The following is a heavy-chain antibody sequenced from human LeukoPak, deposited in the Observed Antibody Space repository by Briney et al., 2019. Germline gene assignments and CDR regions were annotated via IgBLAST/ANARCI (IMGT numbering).Heavy chain of an antibody. D-gene: IGHD4-23*01. CDR1: GFIFSNYW. V-gene: IGHV3-74*01. CDR2: VATDGAGP. J-gene: IGHJ5*02. CDR3: ARDLGPYGGNPGGS. Sequence: QPGGSLRLSCAASGFIFSNYWMHCVRHSPGKGRVWVSRVATDGAGPSYADSVKGRFTISRDNARNILYLQMNSLSVEDTAVYYCARDLGPYGGNPGGSWGQGTLVTVSS.